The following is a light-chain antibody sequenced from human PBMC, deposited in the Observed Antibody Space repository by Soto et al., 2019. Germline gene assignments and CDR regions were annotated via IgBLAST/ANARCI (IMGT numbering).Light chain of an antibody. CDR2: EVA. CDR3: SSYTNSNSLYV. J-gene: IGLJ1*01. CDR1: SSDVGAYKF. Sequence: QSALTQPASVSGSPGQSITITCTGTSSDVGAYKFVSWYQQHPGKAPKPMIYEVANRPSGVSSRFSGFKSGNTASLTISGLRAEDEADYYCSSYTNSNSLYVFGTGTKLTVL. V-gene: IGLV2-14*01.